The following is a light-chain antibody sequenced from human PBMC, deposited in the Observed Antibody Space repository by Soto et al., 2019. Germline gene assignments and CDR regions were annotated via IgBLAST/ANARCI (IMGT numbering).Light chain of an antibody. CDR1: SSNIETNL. CDR3: GSWDSSLSAYV. J-gene: IGLJ1*01. V-gene: IGLV1-51*01. CDR2: DDN. Sequence: QPVLTQPPSASGTPGQRVTISCSGSSSNIETNLVHWYQHLPGTAPKLLIYDDNKRPSGIPDRFSGSKSGTSATLGITGFQTGDEADYYCGSWDSSLSAYVFGTGTQLTVL.